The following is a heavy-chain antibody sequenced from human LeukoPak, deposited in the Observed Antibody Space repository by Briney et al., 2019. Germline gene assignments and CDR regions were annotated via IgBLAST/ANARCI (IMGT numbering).Heavy chain of an antibody. V-gene: IGHV3-23*01. J-gene: IGHJ6*02. D-gene: IGHD4-17*01. CDR1: GFTFSSYA. CDR2: ISGSGGST. CDR3: ARATVTTFYYYYGMDV. Sequence: GGSLRLSCATSGFTFSSYAMSWVRQAPGKGLEWVSVISGSGGSTNYADSVKGRFTISRDNSKNTLYLLVNSLRAEDTAIYYCARATVTTFYYYYGMDVWGQGTTVTVSS.